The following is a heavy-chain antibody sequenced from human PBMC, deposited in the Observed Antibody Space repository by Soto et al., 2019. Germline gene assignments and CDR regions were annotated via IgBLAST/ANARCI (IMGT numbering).Heavy chain of an antibody. CDR3: ARGVGFGYYYDHMDL. D-gene: IGHD3-10*01. V-gene: IGHV4-61*01. Sequence: PSETLSLTCTVSVDSVTGFIAYGIWIRRPPGKGLEWIGYVEYSGSADYNPSLGSRVTILIDTSKNQFSLKLTSVTAADTAVYYCARGVGFGYYYDHMDLWGQGTTVTAP. CDR1: VDSVTGFIAY. CDR2: VEYSGSA. J-gene: IGHJ6*02.